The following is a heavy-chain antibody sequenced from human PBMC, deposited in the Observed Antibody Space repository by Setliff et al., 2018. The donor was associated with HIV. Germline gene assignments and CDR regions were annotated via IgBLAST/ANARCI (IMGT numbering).Heavy chain of an antibody. V-gene: IGHV1-69-2*01. CDR2: IDPEDDET. Sequence: ASVKVSCKVSGYTFTDYYLHWVQQAPGKGLEWVGLIDPEDDETLFAEKFQGRVTITADTSTDTAYMELSSLRAEDTALYYCARDLGSEQWLPDAFDICGQGTMVTVSS. CDR3: ARDLGSEQWLPDAFDI. J-gene: IGHJ3*02. CDR1: GYTFTDYY. D-gene: IGHD6-19*01.